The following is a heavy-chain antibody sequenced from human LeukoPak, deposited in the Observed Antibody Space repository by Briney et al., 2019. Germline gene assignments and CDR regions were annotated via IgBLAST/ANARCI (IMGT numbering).Heavy chain of an antibody. V-gene: IGHV3-9*01. D-gene: IGHD1-26*01. J-gene: IGHJ4*02. Sequence: GGSLRLSCAASGFTFDDYAMHWVRQAPGKGLEWVSGISWNSGSIVYADSVKGRFTISRDNAKNSLYLQMNSLRAEDTALYYCAREGVGATKRGAFDYWGQGTLVTVSS. CDR2: ISWNSGSI. CDR1: GFTFDDYA. CDR3: AREGVGATKRGAFDY.